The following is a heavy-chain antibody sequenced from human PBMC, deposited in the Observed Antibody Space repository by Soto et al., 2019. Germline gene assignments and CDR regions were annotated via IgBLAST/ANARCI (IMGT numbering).Heavy chain of an antibody. V-gene: IGHV3-33*01. CDR3: ARGGSSGWYSQRPNYYYGMDV. J-gene: IGHJ6*02. Sequence: GGSLRLSCAASGFTFSSYGMHWVRQAPGKGLEWVAVIWYDGSNKYYADSVKGRFTISRDNSKNTLYLQMNSLRAEDTAVYYCARGGSSGWYSQRPNYYYGMDVWGQGTTVTVSS. CDR2: IWYDGSNK. D-gene: IGHD6-19*01. CDR1: GFTFSSYG.